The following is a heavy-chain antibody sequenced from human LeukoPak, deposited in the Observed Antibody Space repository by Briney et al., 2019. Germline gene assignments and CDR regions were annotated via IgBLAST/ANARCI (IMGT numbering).Heavy chain of an antibody. Sequence: SETLSLTCTVSGDSISTYYWSWIRQPAGKGPEWIGRVYISGYTNYNPSLKSRVTMSTDTSKNQFSLSLTSVTAADTAVYYCARDSRAASVWYFDVWGRGTLVTVSS. CDR3: ARDSRAASVWYFDV. CDR1: GDSISTYY. J-gene: IGHJ2*01. V-gene: IGHV4-4*07. CDR2: VYISGYT. D-gene: IGHD6-13*01.